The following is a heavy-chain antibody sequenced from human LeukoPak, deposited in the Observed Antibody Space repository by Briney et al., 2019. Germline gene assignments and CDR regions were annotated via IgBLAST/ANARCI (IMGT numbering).Heavy chain of an antibody. Sequence: KPSETLSLTCTVSGGSISNHYWSWIRQPAGKGLEWIGHIQDRGSINYNPSLRSRVTMSADTPKSQFSLKLSSVTAADTAVYYCARHPAGDSGRFDYWGQETLVTVAS. J-gene: IGHJ4*02. D-gene: IGHD1-26*01. CDR2: IQDRGSI. CDR1: GGSISNHY. V-gene: IGHV4-59*08. CDR3: ARHPAGDSGRFDY.